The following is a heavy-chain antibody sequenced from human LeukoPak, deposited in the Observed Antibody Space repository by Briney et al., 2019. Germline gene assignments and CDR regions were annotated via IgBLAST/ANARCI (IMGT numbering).Heavy chain of an antibody. CDR2: ISGRDSTT. CDR1: GFTFSSYA. Sequence: GGSLRLSCAASGFTFSSYAMSWVRQAPGKGLEWVSGISGRDSTTYYADSVKGRFTISRDNSKNTLYLQMNSLRAEDTAVYYCANQDSTEYSYYFDFWGQGTLVTVSS. CDR3: ANQDSTEYSYYFDF. D-gene: IGHD2/OR15-2a*01. V-gene: IGHV3-23*01. J-gene: IGHJ4*02.